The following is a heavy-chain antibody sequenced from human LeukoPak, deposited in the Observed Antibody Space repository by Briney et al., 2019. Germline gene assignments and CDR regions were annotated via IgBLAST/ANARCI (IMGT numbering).Heavy chain of an antibody. J-gene: IGHJ4*02. Sequence: SQTLSLTCAVSGGSISSGGYSWSWIRQPPGKGLEWIGYIYYSGSTYYNPSLKSRVTISVDTSKNQFSLKLSPVTAADTAVYYCARGRGYSDYWGQGTLVTVSS. CDR1: GGSISSGGYS. CDR3: ARGRGYSDY. CDR2: IYYSGST. V-gene: IGHV4-31*11. D-gene: IGHD5-18*01.